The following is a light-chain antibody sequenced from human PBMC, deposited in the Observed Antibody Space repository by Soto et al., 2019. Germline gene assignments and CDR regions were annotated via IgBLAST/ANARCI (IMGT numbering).Light chain of an antibody. Sequence: EIVLTQSPGTLSLSLGERAPPSCRALQSVSSGYLAWYQQKPGQAPRLLIYGASSRATGIPDRFSGSGSGTDFTLTISRLEPEDFAVYYCQQYGSSPEWTFGQGTKVDIK. V-gene: IGKV3-20*01. J-gene: IGKJ1*01. CDR3: QQYGSSPEWT. CDR2: GAS. CDR1: QSVSSGY.